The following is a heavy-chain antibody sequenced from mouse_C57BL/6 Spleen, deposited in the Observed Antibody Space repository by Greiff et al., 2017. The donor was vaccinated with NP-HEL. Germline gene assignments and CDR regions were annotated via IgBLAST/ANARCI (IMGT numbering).Heavy chain of an antibody. V-gene: IGHV1-47*01. CDR1: GYTFTTYP. J-gene: IGHJ1*03. D-gene: IGHD1-1*01. CDR3: ARRGYGSSYEWYFDV. Sequence: QVQLQQSGAELVKPGASVKMSCKASGYTFTTYPIEWMKQNHGKSLEWIGNFHPYNDDIKYNEKFKGKATLTVEKSSSTVYLELSRLTSDDSAVYYCARRGYGSSYEWYFDVWGTGTTVTVSS. CDR2: FHPYNDDI.